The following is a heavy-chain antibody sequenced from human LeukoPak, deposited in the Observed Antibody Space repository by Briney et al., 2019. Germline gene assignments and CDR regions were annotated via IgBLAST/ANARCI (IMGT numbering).Heavy chain of an antibody. CDR3: ARDRGLYYDILTGYYISYYGMDV. CDR2: IRSSSSYI. V-gene: IGHV3-21*01. Sequence: GGSLRLSCAASGFTFSTYNMNWVRQAPGKGLEWVSSIRSSSSYIYYADSVKGRFTISRDNAKNSLYLQMNSLRAEDTAVYYCARDRGLYYDILTGYYISYYGMDVWGQGTTVTVSS. D-gene: IGHD3-9*01. J-gene: IGHJ6*02. CDR1: GFTFSTYN.